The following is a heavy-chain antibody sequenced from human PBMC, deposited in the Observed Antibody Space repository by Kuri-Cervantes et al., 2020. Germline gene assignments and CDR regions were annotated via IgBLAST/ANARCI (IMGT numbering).Heavy chain of an antibody. V-gene: IGHV3-74*01. J-gene: IGHJ3*02. D-gene: IGHD4-17*01. Sequence: GGSLRLSFAGSGGSISSNNWWSWVRQAPGKGLVWVSRINSDVSSTIYADSVKGRFTISRDNAKNTLYLQMNSVRAEDTAVYYCARAFDYGEYSTENDAFDIWGQGTMVTVSS. CDR1: GGSISSNNW. CDR3: ARAFDYGEYSTENDAFDI. CDR2: INSDVSST.